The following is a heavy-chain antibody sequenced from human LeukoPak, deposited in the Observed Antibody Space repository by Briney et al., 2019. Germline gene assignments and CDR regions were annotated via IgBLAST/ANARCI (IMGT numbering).Heavy chain of an antibody. Sequence: SETLSLTCTVSGGSISSYYWSWIRQPPGKGLEWIGYIYYSGSTNYNPSLESRVTISVDTSKNQFSLKLSSVTAADTAVYYCATDHDYGDYRNDAFDIWGQGTMVTVSS. CDR1: GGSISSYY. V-gene: IGHV4-59*01. CDR2: IYYSGST. CDR3: ATDHDYGDYRNDAFDI. J-gene: IGHJ3*02. D-gene: IGHD4-17*01.